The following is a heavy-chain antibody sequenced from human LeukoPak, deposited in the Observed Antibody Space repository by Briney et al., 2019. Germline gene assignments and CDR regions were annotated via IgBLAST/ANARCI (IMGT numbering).Heavy chain of an antibody. V-gene: IGHV3-7*01. CDR1: GFTFSGYW. Sequence: GGSLRLSCAASGFTFSGYWMSWFRQAPGKGLEWVANIKYDGSETHYVDPVKGRFTISRDNAKDSLFLQMHSLRVEDTAMYYCARDPAAADHWGQGALVIVSS. CDR2: IKYDGSET. J-gene: IGHJ4*02. D-gene: IGHD6-13*01. CDR3: ARDPAAADH.